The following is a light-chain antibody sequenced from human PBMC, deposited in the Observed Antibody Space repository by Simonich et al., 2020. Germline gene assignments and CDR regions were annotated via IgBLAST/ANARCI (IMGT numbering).Light chain of an antibody. CDR3: AAWDDSLSGVV. J-gene: IGLJ2*01. Sequence: QSVLTQPPSASGTPGQRVTISCSGSSSNIGSNYVYWYQQLPGTAPKLLIYRNMQRPSGVPDRFSGSKAGTSASLAISGLRSEDEADYYCAAWDDSLSGVVFGGGTKLTVL. CDR2: RNM. V-gene: IGLV1-47*01. CDR1: SSNIGSNY.